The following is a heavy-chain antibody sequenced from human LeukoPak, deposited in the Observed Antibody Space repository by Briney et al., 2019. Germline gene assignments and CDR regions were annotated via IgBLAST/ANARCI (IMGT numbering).Heavy chain of an antibody. V-gene: IGHV3-48*02. Sequence: GGSLRLSCAASGFTFGSYAMNWVRQAPGKGLEWISYISSSSSTVYYEDSVKGRFTISRDNARNSLYLQMNSLRDEDTAVYYCARDRQQGIPYQPMEYWGQGTLVTVSS. J-gene: IGHJ4*02. CDR2: ISSSSSTV. D-gene: IGHD7-27*01. CDR3: ARDRQQGIPYQPMEY. CDR1: GFTFGSYA.